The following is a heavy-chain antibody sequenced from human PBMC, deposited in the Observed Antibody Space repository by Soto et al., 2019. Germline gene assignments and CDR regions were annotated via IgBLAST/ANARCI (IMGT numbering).Heavy chain of an antibody. CDR3: ATGSYDTSGYYFDY. V-gene: IGHV3-21*01. CDR2: ISSRSSDI. Sequence: GGSLRLSCAASGFTFSRYNMNWVRQAPEKGLEWVSSISSRSSDIYYADSVKGRFTISRDNAKNSLSLQMNNLRAEDTAVYYCATGSYDTSGYYFDYSGQGTLLTVSS. CDR1: GFTFSRYN. J-gene: IGHJ4*02. D-gene: IGHD3-22*01.